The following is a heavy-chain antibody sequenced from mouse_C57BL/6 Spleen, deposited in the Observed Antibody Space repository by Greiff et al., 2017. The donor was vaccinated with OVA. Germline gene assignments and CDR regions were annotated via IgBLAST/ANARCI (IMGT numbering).Heavy chain of an antibody. CDR3: ARDRGAY. CDR1: GFTFSSYA. CDR2: ISDGGSYT. J-gene: IGHJ3*01. V-gene: IGHV5-4*01. D-gene: IGHD3-3*01. Sequence: EVQLVESGGGLVKPGGSLKLSCAASGFTFSSYAMSWVRQTPEKRLEWVATISDGGSYTYYPDNGKGRFTISRDNAKNNLYLQMSHLKSEDTAMYYCARDRGAYWGQGTLGTVSA.